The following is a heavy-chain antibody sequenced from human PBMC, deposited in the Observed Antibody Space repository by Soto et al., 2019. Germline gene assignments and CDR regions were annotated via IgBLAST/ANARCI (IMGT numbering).Heavy chain of an antibody. CDR2: IYYSGST. V-gene: IGHV4-31*03. Sequence: QVQLQESGPGLVKPSQTLSLTCTVSGGSISSGGYYWSWIRQHPGKGLEWIGCIYYSGSTYYNPSLKSRATIAVDTSKNQFSLKLSSVTAADTAVYYCARSLYYYDSSGYYHPVYYFDYWGQGTLVTVSS. CDR1: GGSISSGGYY. CDR3: ARSLYYYDSSGYYHPVYYFDY. D-gene: IGHD3-22*01. J-gene: IGHJ4*02.